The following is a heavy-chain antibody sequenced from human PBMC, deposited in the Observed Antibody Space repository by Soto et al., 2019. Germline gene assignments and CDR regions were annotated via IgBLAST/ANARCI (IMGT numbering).Heavy chain of an antibody. D-gene: IGHD6-13*01. CDR1: GGSISSGGYY. CDR2: IYYGGST. CDR3: ARVVNRGSSSWTPILAP. V-gene: IGHV4-31*03. Sequence: PSETLSLTCTVSGGSISSGGYYWSWIRQHPGKGLEWIGYIYYGGSTYYNPSLKSRVTISVDTSKNQFSLKLSSVTAADTAVYYCARVVNRGSSSWTPILAPWAQGTLVTVAS. J-gene: IGHJ5*02.